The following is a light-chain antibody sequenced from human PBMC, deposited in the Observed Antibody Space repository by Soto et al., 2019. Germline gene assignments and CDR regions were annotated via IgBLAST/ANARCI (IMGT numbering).Light chain of an antibody. V-gene: IGKV1-17*01. J-gene: IGKJ1*01. Sequence: DIQMTQFPSSLSASVGDRVTITCRASQGIRNYLGWYRQKPGKAPKRLIYAASSLQSGVPSRFSGSGSGTEFTLEISRLQPEDSATFYCLQRSTYTLTFGQGTKVEIK. CDR2: AAS. CDR1: QGIRNY. CDR3: LQRSTYTLT.